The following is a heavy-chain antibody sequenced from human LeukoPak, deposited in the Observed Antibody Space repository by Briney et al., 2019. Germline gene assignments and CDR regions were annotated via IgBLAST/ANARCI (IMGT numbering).Heavy chain of an antibody. CDR1: GYTFTSYA. V-gene: IGHV7-4-1*02. CDR3: ARKYSSSWDYWYFDL. D-gene: IGHD6-13*01. CDR2: INTNTGNP. Sequence: GASVKVSCKASGYTFTSYAMNWVRQAPGQGLEWMGWINTNTGNPTYAQGFTGRFVFSLDTSVSTAYLQISSLKAEDTAVYYCARKYSSSWDYWYFDLWGRGTLVTVSS. J-gene: IGHJ2*01.